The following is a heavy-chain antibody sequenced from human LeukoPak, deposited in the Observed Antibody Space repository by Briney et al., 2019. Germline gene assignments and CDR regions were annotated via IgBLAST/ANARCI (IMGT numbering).Heavy chain of an antibody. J-gene: IGHJ4*02. Sequence: FGPTLVKPTQTLTLTCTFSGFSLSTSGVGVGWIRQPPGKALEWLALIYWDDDKRYSPSLKSRITITKDTSKNQVVLTMTNIDPVDTATYYCAHTYYYDSSGYFYGDYFDYWGQGTLVTVSS. CDR1: GFSLSTSGVG. D-gene: IGHD3-22*01. CDR2: IYWDDDK. V-gene: IGHV2-5*02. CDR3: AHTYYYDSSGYFYGDYFDY.